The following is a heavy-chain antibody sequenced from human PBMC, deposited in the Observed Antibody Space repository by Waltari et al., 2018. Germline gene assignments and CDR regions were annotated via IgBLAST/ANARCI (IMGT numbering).Heavy chain of an antibody. D-gene: IGHD2-2*01. J-gene: IGHJ4*02. CDR1: GGSFSGYY. CDR2: INHSGST. Sequence: QVQLQQWGAGLLKPSATLSLTCAVYGGSFSGYYWSWVRQPPGKGLEWIGEINHSGSTNYNPSLKSRVTISVDTSKNQFSLKLSSVTAADTAVYYCARGREVPAAMDYFDYWGQGTLVTVSS. CDR3: ARGREVPAAMDYFDY. V-gene: IGHV4-34*01.